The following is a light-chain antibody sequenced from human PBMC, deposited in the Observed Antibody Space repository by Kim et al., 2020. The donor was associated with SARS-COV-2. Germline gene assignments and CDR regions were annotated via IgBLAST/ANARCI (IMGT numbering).Light chain of an antibody. CDR3: SSYTSSSTWV. J-gene: IGLJ3*02. CDR1: SSDVGGYNY. CDR2: DVS. Sequence: GHSFNISCTGTSSDVGGYNYVSWYQQHPGKAPTLMIYDVSNRPYGVSNRFSGSKSGNTASLTISGLQAEDETDYYCSSYTSSSTWVFGGGTQLTVL. V-gene: IGLV2-14*04.